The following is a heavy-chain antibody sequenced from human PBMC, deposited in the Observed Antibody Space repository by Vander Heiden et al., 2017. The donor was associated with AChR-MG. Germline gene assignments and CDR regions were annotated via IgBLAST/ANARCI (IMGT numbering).Heavy chain of an antibody. V-gene: IGHV3-23*01. CDR1: GLTFRRYA. CDR3: AKETKTRYDFWSGSSPFDY. J-gene: IGHJ4*02. CDR2: ISGSGCST. Sequence: EVQLLESGGGLVQPGGSLRLSCAASGLTFRRYAMGWVRQAPGKGLEWVSAISGSGCSTYYADSVKGRFTISRDNSKNTLYLQMNSLRAEDTAVYYCAKETKTRYDFWSGSSPFDYWGQGTLVTVSS. D-gene: IGHD3-3*01.